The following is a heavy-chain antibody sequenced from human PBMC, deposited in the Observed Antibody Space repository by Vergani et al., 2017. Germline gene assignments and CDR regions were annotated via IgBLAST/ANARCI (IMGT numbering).Heavy chain of an antibody. CDR2: ISYDGSNK. CDR1: GFTFSSYA. D-gene: IGHD2-21*02. V-gene: IGHV3-30-3*01. CDR3: ARSNIVVVTAAFLDFDY. J-gene: IGHJ4*02. Sequence: QVQLVESGGGVVQPGRSLRLSCAASGFTFSSYAMHWVRQAPGKGLEWVAVISYDGSNKYYADSVKGRFTISRDNSKNTLYLQMNSLRAEDTAVYYCARSNIVVVTAAFLDFDYWGQGTLVTFSS.